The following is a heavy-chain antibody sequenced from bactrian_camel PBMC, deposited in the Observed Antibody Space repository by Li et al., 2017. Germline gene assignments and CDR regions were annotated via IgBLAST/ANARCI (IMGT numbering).Heavy chain of an antibody. CDR3: AAGRAEGRWCPVEATFSELFPY. CDR2: LTDDGKP. Sequence: HVQLVESGGGSVQTGGSLKLSCLASGDVDSGYCMGWFRQVPGQEREGVAALTDDGKPTYADSVEGRFTISHDNAKNTLHLQMNSLKPEDTAIYYCAAGRAEGRWCPVEATFSELFPYRGQGTQVTVSS. D-gene: IGHD6*01. J-gene: IGHJ4*01. CDR1: GDVDSGYC. V-gene: IGHV3S53*01.